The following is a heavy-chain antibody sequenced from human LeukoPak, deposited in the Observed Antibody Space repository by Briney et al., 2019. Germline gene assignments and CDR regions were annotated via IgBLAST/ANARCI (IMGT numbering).Heavy chain of an antibody. D-gene: IGHD6-19*01. CDR1: GFTFDDHG. CDR2: ISSSSSYI. J-gene: IGHJ4*02. CDR3: ARDLAVADPGDFDY. Sequence: GGSLRLSCAASGFTFDDHGVSWVRQAPGKGLEWVSSISSSSSYIYYADSVKGRFTISRDNAKNSLYLQMNSLRAEDTAVYYCARDLAVADPGDFDYWGQGTLVTVSS. V-gene: IGHV3-21*01.